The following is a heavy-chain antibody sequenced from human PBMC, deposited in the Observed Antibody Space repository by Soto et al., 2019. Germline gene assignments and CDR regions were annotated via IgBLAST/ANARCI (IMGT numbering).Heavy chain of an antibody. D-gene: IGHD3-10*01. CDR1: GFTFSNYD. J-gene: IGHJ3*02. Sequence: EVQLVESGGGLVQPGGSLRLSCAASGFTFSNYDTHWVRQATGRGLEWVATIGTVGDTYYADSVKGRFTISREEAKSSLFLQMNSLRAGDTALYYCVRSYPGETRGAFDIWGQGTTVTVPS. CDR3: VRSYPGETRGAFDI. V-gene: IGHV3-13*01. CDR2: IGTVGDT.